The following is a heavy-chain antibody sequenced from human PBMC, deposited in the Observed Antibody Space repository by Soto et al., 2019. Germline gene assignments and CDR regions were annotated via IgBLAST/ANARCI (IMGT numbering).Heavy chain of an antibody. Sequence: SETLSLTCSVSGGSISGDYYWSWIRQSPEKGLEWIGYIYYSGSSYSNPALQSRLSMSLDTSKNQFSLKLRSVTAADTALYYFARGGARWPGYFDSWGQGALVTVSS. CDR3: ARGGARWPGYFDS. CDR2: IYYSGSS. V-gene: IGHV4-30-4*08. CDR1: GGSISGDYY. J-gene: IGHJ4*02. D-gene: IGHD2-15*01.